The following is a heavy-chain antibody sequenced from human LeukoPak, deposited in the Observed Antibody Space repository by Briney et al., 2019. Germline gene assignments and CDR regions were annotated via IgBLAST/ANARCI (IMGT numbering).Heavy chain of an antibody. V-gene: IGHV1-69*13. D-gene: IGHD2-15*01. CDR3: ARDPDEVAGSYGMDV. Sequence: ASVKVSCKASGGTFSSYAISWVRQAPGQGLEWMGGIIPTFGTANYAQKFQGRVTITADESTSTAYMELSGLRSEDTAVYYCARDPDEVAGSYGMDVWGQGTTVTVSS. CDR2: IIPTFGTA. J-gene: IGHJ6*02. CDR1: GGTFSSYA.